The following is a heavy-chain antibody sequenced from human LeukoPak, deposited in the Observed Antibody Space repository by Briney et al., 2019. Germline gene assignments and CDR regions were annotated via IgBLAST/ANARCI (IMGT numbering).Heavy chain of an antibody. V-gene: IGHV3-21*01. CDR3: ALGYYYDSSGYSDAFDI. Sequence: GVLRLSCAASGFTFSSYSMNWVRQAPGKGLEWVSSISSSSSYIYYADSVKGRFTISRDNAKNSLYLQMNSLRAEDTAVYYCALGYYYDSSGYSDAFDIWGQGTMVTVSS. CDR2: ISSSSSYI. CDR1: GFTFSSYS. J-gene: IGHJ3*02. D-gene: IGHD3-22*01.